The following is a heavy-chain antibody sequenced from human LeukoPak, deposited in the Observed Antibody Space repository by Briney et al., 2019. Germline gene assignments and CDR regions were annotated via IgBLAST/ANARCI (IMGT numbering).Heavy chain of an antibody. J-gene: IGHJ4*01. Sequence: PRGSLRLSCAASGFTFSSYWTSWVRQAPGKGLEWVANIKQDGSEKYYVGSVKGRFTISRDNAKSSLYLQMNSLRAEDTAVYYCARDQFLDHWGQGTLVTVSS. CDR2: IKQDGSEK. V-gene: IGHV3-7*05. D-gene: IGHD2-21*01. CDR1: GFTFSSYW. CDR3: ARDQFLDH.